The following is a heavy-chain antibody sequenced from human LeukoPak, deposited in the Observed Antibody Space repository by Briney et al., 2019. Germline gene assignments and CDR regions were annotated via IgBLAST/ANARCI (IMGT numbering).Heavy chain of an antibody. J-gene: IGHJ4*02. CDR2: IYYTGAT. D-gene: IGHD5-18*01. Sequence: KPSETLSLTCTVSGGSISSYYWSWIRLPPGKGLEWIGYIYYTGATYYNPSLKSRVTISLDTSKNQFSLKLSSVTAADAAVYYCARAGYSYGTGYYFDYWGQGALVTFSS. CDR3: ARAGYSYGTGYYFDY. V-gene: IGHV4-59*01. CDR1: GGSISSYY.